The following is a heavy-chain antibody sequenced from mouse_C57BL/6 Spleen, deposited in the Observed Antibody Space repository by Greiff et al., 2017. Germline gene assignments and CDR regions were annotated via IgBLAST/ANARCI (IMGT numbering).Heavy chain of an antibody. CDR3: ASSILANWYVGY. CDR1: GYTFTSYW. J-gene: IGHJ2*01. CDR2: IDPSDSET. V-gene: IGHV1-52*01. Sequence: QVQLQQPGAELVRPGSSVKLSCKASGYTFTSYWMHWVKQRPIQGLEWIGNIDPSDSETHYNQKFKDKATLTVDKSSSTAYMQLSSLTSEDSSVYYCASSILANWYVGYWGQGTTLTVSS. D-gene: IGHD4-1*01.